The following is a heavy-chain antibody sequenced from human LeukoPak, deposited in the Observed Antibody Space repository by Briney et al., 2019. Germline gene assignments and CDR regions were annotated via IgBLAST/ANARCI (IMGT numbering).Heavy chain of an antibody. CDR3: AKGYDFWTYFDL. V-gene: IGHV3-43*01. CDR2: ISWDGGST. CDR1: GFTFDDYT. D-gene: IGHD3-3*01. J-gene: IGHJ2*01. Sequence: GGSLRLSCAASGFTFDDYTMHWVRQAPGKGLEWVSLISWDGGSTYYADSVKGRFTISRDNSKNSLYLQMNGLRTEDTALYYCAKGYDFWTYFDLWGRGTLVTVSS.